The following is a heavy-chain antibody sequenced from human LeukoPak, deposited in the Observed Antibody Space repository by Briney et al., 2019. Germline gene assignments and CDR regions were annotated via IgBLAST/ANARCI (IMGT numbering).Heavy chain of an antibody. V-gene: IGHV3-7*01. CDR2: IKQDGSEK. CDR1: GFTFSSSW. J-gene: IGHJ4*02. CDR3: ARVDFDY. Sequence: GGSLRLSCAASGFTFSSSWMSWVRQAPGKGLEWVANIKQDGSEKYYVDSVKGRFTISRDNAKNSLYLQMNSLRAEDTAVYYCARVDFDYWGQGTLVTVSS.